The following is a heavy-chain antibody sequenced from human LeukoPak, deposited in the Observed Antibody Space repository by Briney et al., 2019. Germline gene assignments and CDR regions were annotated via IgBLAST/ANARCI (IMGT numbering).Heavy chain of an antibody. D-gene: IGHD6-13*01. J-gene: IGHJ1*01. CDR1: GGSFSGYY. V-gene: IGHV4-34*01. CDR3: ARPKSSSWSGRYFQH. Sequence: SETLSLTCAVYGGSFSGYYWNWIRQPPGKGLEWIGEINHSGSTNYNPSLKSRVTISVDTSKNQFSLKLSSVTAADTAVYYCARPKSSSWSGRYFQHWGQGTLVTVSS. CDR2: INHSGST.